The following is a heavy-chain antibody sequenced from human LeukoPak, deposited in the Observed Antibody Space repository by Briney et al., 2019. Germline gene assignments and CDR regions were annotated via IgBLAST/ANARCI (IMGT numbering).Heavy chain of an antibody. J-gene: IGHJ4*02. V-gene: IGHV4-61*02. CDR3: AREVNTAMFSETYYFDY. Sequence: PSETLSLTCTVSGGSISSGSYYWSRIRQPAWKGLEWIGRIYTSGSTNYNPSLKSRVTISVDTSKNQFSLKLSSVTAADTAVYYCAREVNTAMFSETYYFDYWGQGTLVTVSS. CDR2: IYTSGST. D-gene: IGHD5-18*01. CDR1: GGSISSGSYY.